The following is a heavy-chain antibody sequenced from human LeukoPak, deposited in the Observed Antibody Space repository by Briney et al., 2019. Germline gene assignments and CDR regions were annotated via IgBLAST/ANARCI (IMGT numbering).Heavy chain of an antibody. J-gene: IGHJ6*03. V-gene: IGHV3-49*04. CDR3: TSGDYVPYYYYYMDV. CDR1: GFTFGDYA. CDR2: IRSKAYGETT. D-gene: IGHD4-17*01. Sequence: GGSLRLSCTASGFTFGDYAMSWVRQAPGKGLEWVGFIRSKAYGETTEYAASVKGRFTISRDDSKSIAYLQMNSLKTEDTAVYYCTSGDYVPYYYYYMDVWGKGTTVTVSS.